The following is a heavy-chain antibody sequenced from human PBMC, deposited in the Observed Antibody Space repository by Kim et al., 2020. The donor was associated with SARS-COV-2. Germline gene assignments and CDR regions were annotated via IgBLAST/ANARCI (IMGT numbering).Heavy chain of an antibody. CDR1: GGSVSSGSYY. CDR3: ARGASSGWLGTPSLYYYYGMDV. CDR2: IYYSGST. Sequence: SETLSLTCTVSGGSVSSGSYYWSWIRQPPGKGLEWIGYIYYSGSTNYNPSLKSRVTISVDTSKNQFSLKLSSVTAADTAVYYCARGASSGWLGTPSLYYYYGMDVWGQGTTVTVSS. V-gene: IGHV4-61*01. J-gene: IGHJ6*02. D-gene: IGHD6-19*01.